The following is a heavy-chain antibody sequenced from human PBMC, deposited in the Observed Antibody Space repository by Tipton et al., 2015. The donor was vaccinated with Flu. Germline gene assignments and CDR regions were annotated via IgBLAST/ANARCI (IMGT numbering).Heavy chain of an antibody. J-gene: IGHJ6*02. CDR3: ARSDWYGMDV. CDR2: IYYSGST. CDR1: GGSISSYY. D-gene: IGHD3-9*01. Sequence: GLVKPSETLSLTCTVSGGSISSYYWSWIRQPPGKGLEWIGYIYYSGSTNYNPSLKSRVTISVDTSKNQFSLKLSSVAAADTAVYYCARSDWYGMDVWGQGTTVTVSS. V-gene: IGHV4-59*01.